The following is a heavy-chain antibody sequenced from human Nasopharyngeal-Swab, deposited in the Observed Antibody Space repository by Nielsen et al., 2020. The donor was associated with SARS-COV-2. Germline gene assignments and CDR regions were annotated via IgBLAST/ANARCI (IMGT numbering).Heavy chain of an antibody. CDR2: IIHIFGTA. V-gene: IGHV1-69*13. D-gene: IGHD6-13*01. CDR1: GGTFSSYA. Sequence: SVKVSCKASGGTFSSYAISWVRQAPGQGLEWMGGIIHIFGTANDAQKFQGRVTITADESTSTAYMELSSRRSEDTAVYYCARGSIAAAQNNNWFDPWGQGTLVTVSS. J-gene: IGHJ5*02. CDR3: ARGSIAAAQNNNWFDP.